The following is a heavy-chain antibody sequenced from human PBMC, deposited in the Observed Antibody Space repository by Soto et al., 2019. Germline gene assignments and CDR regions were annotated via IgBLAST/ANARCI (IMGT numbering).Heavy chain of an antibody. J-gene: IGHJ4*02. CDR3: ARDNGYSYGYTLDH. CDR1: GGSISSYY. V-gene: IGHV4-59*01. Sequence: PSETLSLTCTVSGGSISSYYWSWIRQPPGKGLEWIGYIYYSGSTNYNASLKSRVTISVDTSKNQFSLKLSSVTAADTAVYYCARDNGYSYGYTLDHWGQGTLVTVS. D-gene: IGHD5-18*01. CDR2: IYYSGST.